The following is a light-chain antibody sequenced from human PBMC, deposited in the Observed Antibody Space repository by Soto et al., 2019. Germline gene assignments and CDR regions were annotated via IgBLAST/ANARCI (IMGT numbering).Light chain of an antibody. CDR1: QTIGRY. J-gene: IGKJ3*01. V-gene: IGKV1-39*01. CDR2: GVS. Sequence: DIQMTQSPSTLSASVGDRVTITCRASQTIGRYLSWYQQRPGTAPKLLIYGVSSLQAGVPSRFSGSGSGTDFTLTISSLQTEDFANYYCQQTFTSRFTFGPGTRVDVK. CDR3: QQTFTSRFT.